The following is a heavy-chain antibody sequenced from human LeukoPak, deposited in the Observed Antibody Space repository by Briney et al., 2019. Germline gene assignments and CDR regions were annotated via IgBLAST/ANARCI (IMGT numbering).Heavy chain of an antibody. Sequence: ASVKVSCKASDYTFTSYGISWVRQAPGQGLEWMGWISAYNGNTNYAQKLQGRVTMTTDTSASTAYMELSSLTSEDTAVYYCARGRWSATTASYYLDFWGQGTLVTVSS. CDR3: ARGRWSATTASYYLDF. J-gene: IGHJ4*02. V-gene: IGHV1-18*01. CDR1: DYTFTSYG. D-gene: IGHD5-24*01. CDR2: ISAYNGNT.